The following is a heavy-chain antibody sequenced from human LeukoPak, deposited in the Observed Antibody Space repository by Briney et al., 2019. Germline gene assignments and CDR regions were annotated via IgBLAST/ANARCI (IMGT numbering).Heavy chain of an antibody. V-gene: IGHV4-59*01. CDR2: IYYSGST. J-gene: IGHJ1*01. Sequence: SETLSLTCTVSGGPISSYYWSWIRQPPGKGLEWIGYIYYSGSTNYNPSLKSRVTISVDTSKNQFSLKLSSVTAADTAVYYCARGFTYYYDSSGYYYGNEYFQHWGQGTLVTVSS. CDR1: GGPISSYY. CDR3: ARGFTYYYDSSGYYYGNEYFQH. D-gene: IGHD3-22*01.